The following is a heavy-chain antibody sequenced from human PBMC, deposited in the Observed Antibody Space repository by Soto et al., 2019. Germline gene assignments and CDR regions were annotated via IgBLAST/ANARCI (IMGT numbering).Heavy chain of an antibody. D-gene: IGHD2-15*01. CDR2: IYYDGST. CDR3: ARDDCGDGGCLTS. J-gene: IGHJ5*02. V-gene: IGHV4-31*03. Sequence: QVQLQESGPELVKPSQTLSLTCSVSGGTISSGGYYWSWIRQHPGKGLEWIGYIYYDGSTYYNPSLKSRITMSVDSSENQFSLKLSSVTGADTAIYYCARDDCGDGGCLTSWGQGTLVTISS. CDR1: GGTISSGGYY.